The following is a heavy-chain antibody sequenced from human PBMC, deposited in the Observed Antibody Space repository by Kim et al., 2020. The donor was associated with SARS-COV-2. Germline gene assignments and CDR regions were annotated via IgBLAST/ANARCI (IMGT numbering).Heavy chain of an antibody. J-gene: IGHJ4*02. Sequence: ASVKVSCKASGYTFTSYVMNWVRQAPGQGLEWMGWINTNTGNPTYAQGFTGRFVFSLDTSVSTAYLQISSLKAEDTAVYYCARDFLDYYDSSGYYYEFDYWGQGTLVTVSS. CDR1: GYTFTSYV. CDR3: ARDFLDYYDSSGYYYEFDY. CDR2: INTNTGNP. D-gene: IGHD3-22*01. V-gene: IGHV7-4-1*02.